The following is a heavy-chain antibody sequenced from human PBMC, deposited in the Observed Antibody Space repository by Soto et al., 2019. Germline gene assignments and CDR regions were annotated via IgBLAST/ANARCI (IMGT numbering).Heavy chain of an antibody. Sequence: EVQLVESGGGLVQPGGSLRLSCAASGFSFSSYSMHWVRQAPGKGLVWVSRINSDGTSTRYADSVKGRFTISRDNAKTALYLKMNSQGAEDTAGYYCARNQPGESYVDLWGRGTLVTVAP. D-gene: IGHD7-27*01. CDR1: GFSFSSYS. V-gene: IGHV3-74*01. J-gene: IGHJ2*01. CDR3: ARNQPGESYVDL. CDR2: INSDGTST.